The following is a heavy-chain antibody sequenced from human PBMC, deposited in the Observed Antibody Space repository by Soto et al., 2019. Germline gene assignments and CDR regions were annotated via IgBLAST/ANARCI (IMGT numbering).Heavy chain of an antibody. CDR2: IGPESGAT. D-gene: IGHD1-26*01. CDR3: GRGRSGQIVVFY. Sequence: ASVKVSCKASGYTLTGHYIHWVRQAPEQGPEWMGEIGPESGATRYAQRFQGRVTMTRDMSITTVYMELNNLSPDDTAVYYCGRGRSGQIVVFYWGQGTPVTVSS. CDR1: GYTLTGHY. J-gene: IGHJ4*02. V-gene: IGHV1-2*02.